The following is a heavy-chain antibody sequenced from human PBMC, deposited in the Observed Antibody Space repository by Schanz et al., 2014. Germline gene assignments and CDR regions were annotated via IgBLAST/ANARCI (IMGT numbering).Heavy chain of an antibody. V-gene: IGHV1-18*04. D-gene: IGHD3-9*01. CDR1: GYTFTTYY. CDR3: ARETTIITGGAFDV. Sequence: QVQLVQSGAEVKKPGASVKVSCKASGYTFTTYYIHWVRQAPGQGLEWMGWISAFDDKTDYAQNFQGRLIMTTDTSTTTVYMELRGLRSDDTAVYYCARETTIITGGAFDVWGQGTMVTVSS. J-gene: IGHJ3*01. CDR2: ISAFDDKT.